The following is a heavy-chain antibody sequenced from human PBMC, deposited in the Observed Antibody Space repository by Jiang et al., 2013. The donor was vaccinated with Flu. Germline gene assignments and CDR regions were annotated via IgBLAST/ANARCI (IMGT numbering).Heavy chain of an antibody. CDR2: IYHSGST. CDR1: GGSISSSNW. CDR3: ARFEIFGVFGRYYFDY. D-gene: IGHD3-3*01. Sequence: SLTCAVSGGSISSSNWWSWVRQPPGKGLEWIGEIYHSGSTNYNPSLKSRVTISVDKSKNQFSLKLSSVTAADTAVYYCARFEIFGVFGRYYFDYWGQGTLVTVSS. J-gene: IGHJ4*02. V-gene: IGHV4-4*02.